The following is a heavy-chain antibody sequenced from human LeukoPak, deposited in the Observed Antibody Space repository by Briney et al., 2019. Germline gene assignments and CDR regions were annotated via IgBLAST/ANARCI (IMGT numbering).Heavy chain of an antibody. CDR2: ISAYNGNT. Sequence: GSVKDSCKASGYTFTSYGISWVRQAPGQGLEWMGWISAYNGNTNYAQKLQGRVTMTTDTSTSTAYMELRSLRSDDTAVYYCARDGSSSWYQSWFDTRGQGTLVTVSS. D-gene: IGHD6-13*01. CDR3: ARDGSSSWYQSWFDT. J-gene: IGHJ5*02. V-gene: IGHV1-18*01. CDR1: GYTFTSYG.